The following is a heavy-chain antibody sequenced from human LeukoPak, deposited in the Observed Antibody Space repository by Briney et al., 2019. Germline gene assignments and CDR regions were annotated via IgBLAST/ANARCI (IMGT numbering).Heavy chain of an antibody. V-gene: IGHV4-34*01. Sequence: SETLSLTCAVYGGSFSGYYWSWIRQSPGKGLEWIGEINHSGSTNYTPSLKSRVTISVDTSKNQFSLKLSSVTAADTAVYYCARHGRITIFGAVAFDIWGQGTMVTVSS. CDR3: ARHGRITIFGAVAFDI. D-gene: IGHD3-3*01. CDR1: GGSFSGYY. CDR2: INHSGST. J-gene: IGHJ3*02.